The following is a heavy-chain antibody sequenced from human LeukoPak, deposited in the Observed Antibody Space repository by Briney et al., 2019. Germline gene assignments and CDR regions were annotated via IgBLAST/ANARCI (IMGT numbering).Heavy chain of an antibody. D-gene: IGHD1-26*01. CDR3: AKWELYSGFYYIDY. Sequence: GGSLRLYCAASGFTFSSYWMTWVRQGPGKGLEWVANIKPDGSLIYYVDSVKGRFTISRDNAKNSLYLQMNSLRAEDTAVYYCAKWELYSGFYYIDYRGQGTLATVSS. V-gene: IGHV3-7*01. CDR2: IKPDGSLI. CDR1: GFTFSSYW. J-gene: IGHJ4*02.